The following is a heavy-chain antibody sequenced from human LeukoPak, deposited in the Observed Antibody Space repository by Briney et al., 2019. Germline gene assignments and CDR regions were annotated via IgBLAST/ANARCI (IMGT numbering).Heavy chain of an antibody. D-gene: IGHD3-22*01. J-gene: IGHJ4*02. CDR2: ISGSGGST. CDR3: AKGLNYESSAAFDY. V-gene: IGHV3-23*01. CDR1: GLAFSSYA. Sequence: GGSLRLSCTASGLAFSSYAMTWVRQAPGKGLEWVSGISGSGGSTYYADSVKGRFTISRDNSRNTLYLQMNSLRAADTAVYYCAKGLNYESSAAFDYWGQGTLVTVSS.